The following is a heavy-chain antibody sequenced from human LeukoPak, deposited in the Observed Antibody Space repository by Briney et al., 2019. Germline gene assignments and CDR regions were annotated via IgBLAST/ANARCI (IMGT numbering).Heavy chain of an antibody. CDR3: ARGLVAGTSGLGHDFDY. CDR1: GYTFTSYG. V-gene: IGHV1-18*01. D-gene: IGHD6-19*01. Sequence: ASVKVSCKASGYTFTSYGISWVRQAPGQGLEWMGWVSAYNGNTNYAQKLQGRVTMTTDTSTSTAYMELRSLRSDDTAVYYCARGLVAGTSGLGHDFDYWGQGTLVTVSS. J-gene: IGHJ4*02. CDR2: VSAYNGNT.